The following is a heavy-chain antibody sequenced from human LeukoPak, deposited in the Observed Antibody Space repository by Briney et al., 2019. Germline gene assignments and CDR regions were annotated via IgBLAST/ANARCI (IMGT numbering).Heavy chain of an antibody. V-gene: IGHV4-59*12. CDR1: GGSISSYY. CDR2: IDYSGST. J-gene: IGHJ4*02. CDR3: ARGLYVAGLDY. Sequence: SETLSLTCTVSGGSISSYYWSWIRQPPGKGLEWIGYIDYSGSTNYNPSLKSRVTISVDTSKNQFSLKLSSVTAADTAVYYCARGLYVAGLDYWGQGTLVTVSS. D-gene: IGHD6-19*01.